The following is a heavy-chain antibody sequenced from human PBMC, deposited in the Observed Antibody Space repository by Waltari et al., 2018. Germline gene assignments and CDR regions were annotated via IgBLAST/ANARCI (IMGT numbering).Heavy chain of an antibody. V-gene: IGHV4-34*01. CDR1: GGSFSGYY. J-gene: IGHJ4*02. CDR2: INHRGST. D-gene: IGHD2-2*01. Sequence: QVQLQQWGAGLLKPSETLSLTCAVYGGSFSGYYWSWIRQPPGKGLEWIGEINHRGSTNYNPSLKSRVTISVDTSKNQFSLKLSSVTAADTAVYYCARRGYCSSTSCLYYFDYWGQGTLVTVSS. CDR3: ARRGYCSSTSCLYYFDY.